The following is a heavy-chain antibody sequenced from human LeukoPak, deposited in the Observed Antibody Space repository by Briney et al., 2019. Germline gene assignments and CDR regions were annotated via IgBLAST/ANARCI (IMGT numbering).Heavy chain of an antibody. CDR1: GGSISSYY. Sequence: PSETLSLTCTVSGGSISSYYWSWIRQPPGKGLEWIGYIYTSGSTNYNPSLKSRVTISVDTSKNQFSLKLSSVTAADTAVYYCARSYTWSYYYYYMGVWGKGTTVTVSS. J-gene: IGHJ6*03. CDR2: IYTSGST. D-gene: IGHD3-16*02. V-gene: IGHV4-4*09. CDR3: ARSYTWSYYYYYMGV.